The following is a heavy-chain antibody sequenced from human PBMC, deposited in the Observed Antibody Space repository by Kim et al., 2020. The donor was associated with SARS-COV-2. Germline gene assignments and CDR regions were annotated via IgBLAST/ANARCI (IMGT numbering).Heavy chain of an antibody. D-gene: IGHD1-26*01. J-gene: IGHJ6*02. CDR2: IYYSGST. V-gene: IGHV4-39*07. CDR3: ARDPLYSGSYYLSYYYYYGMDV. Sequence: SETLSLTCTVSGGSISSSSYYWGWIRQPPGKGLEWIGSIYYSGSTYYNPSLKSRVTISVDTSKNQFSLKLSSVTAADTAVYYCARDPLYSGSYYLSYYYYYGMDVWGQGTTVTVSS. CDR1: GGSISSSSYY.